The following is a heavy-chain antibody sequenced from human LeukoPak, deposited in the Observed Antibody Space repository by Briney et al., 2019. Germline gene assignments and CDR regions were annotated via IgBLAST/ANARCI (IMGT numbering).Heavy chain of an antibody. Sequence: SETLSLTCAVSSYSIRSGYYWGWIRQPPGKGLEWIGSIYHSRSTYNNPSLKSRVTMSLDTSKNEFSLKLNSVTAADTAVYYCARLSGKSYYYMDVWGKGTTVTVSS. CDR2: IYHSRST. J-gene: IGHJ6*03. CDR1: SYSIRSGYY. V-gene: IGHV4-38-2*01. CDR3: ARLSGKSYYYMDV.